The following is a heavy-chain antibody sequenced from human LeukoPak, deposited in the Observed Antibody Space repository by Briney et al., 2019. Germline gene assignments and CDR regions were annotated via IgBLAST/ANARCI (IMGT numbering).Heavy chain of an antibody. J-gene: IGHJ4*02. D-gene: IGHD2-2*01. CDR2: ITSSGGDT. CDR1: GFTFSSYA. V-gene: IGHV3-23*01. CDR3: AKLIPPVDCSRTSFYGFDY. Sequence: PGGSLRLSCAVSGFTFSSYAMSWVRQAPGKGLEWVSAITSSGGDTYYTDSVKGRFTVSRDNSKSALYLQMKSLRAEDTAVYYCAKLIPPVDCSRTSFYGFDYWGQGTLVTVSS.